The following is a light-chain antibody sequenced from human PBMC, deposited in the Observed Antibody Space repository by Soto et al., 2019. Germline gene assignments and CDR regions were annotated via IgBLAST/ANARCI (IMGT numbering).Light chain of an antibody. Sequence: EIVMTQSPATLSVSPGERATLSCRASQSVSSNLAWYQQKPGQAPRLLIYGASTRATGIPARFSGSGSGTEFTLTICSLQSEDFAVYYCQQYNNWPLFTFGPGTKVDIK. CDR1: QSVSSN. CDR2: GAS. V-gene: IGKV3-15*01. J-gene: IGKJ3*01. CDR3: QQYNNWPLFT.